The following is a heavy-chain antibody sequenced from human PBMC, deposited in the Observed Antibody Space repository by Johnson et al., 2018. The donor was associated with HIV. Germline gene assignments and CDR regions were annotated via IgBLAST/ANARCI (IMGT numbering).Heavy chain of an antibody. CDR3: AREKAWIQLWDDAFDV. D-gene: IGHD5-18*01. Sequence: QMLLVESGGGVVQTGRSLRLSCAASGFPFSTYAMHWVRQSPGKGLEWVAVISYDGRNKYYADSVKGRFTISRDNSKNTLYLQMNSLRGDDTAVYYCAREKAWIQLWDDAFDVWGQGTVVSVSS. CDR1: GFPFSTYA. V-gene: IGHV3-30*04. CDR2: ISYDGRNK. J-gene: IGHJ3*01.